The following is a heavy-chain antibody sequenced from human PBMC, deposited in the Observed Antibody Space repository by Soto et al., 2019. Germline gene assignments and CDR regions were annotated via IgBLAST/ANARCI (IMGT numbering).Heavy chain of an antibody. Sequence: EVQLLESGGGLVQPGGSLRLSCAASGFTFSSYAMNCVRQAPGKGLEWVSGISGSGGSTYYAHSVKDRFTISRDNSKNTLYLQMNSLRAEDTAVYYCAKDRFGEYFYYGMDVWGQGTTVTVSS. V-gene: IGHV3-23*01. CDR1: GFTFSSYA. J-gene: IGHJ6*02. CDR2: ISGSGGST. CDR3: AKDRFGEYFYYGMDV. D-gene: IGHD3-10*01.